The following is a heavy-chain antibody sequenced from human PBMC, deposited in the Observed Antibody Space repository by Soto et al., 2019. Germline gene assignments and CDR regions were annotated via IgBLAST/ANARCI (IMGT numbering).Heavy chain of an antibody. CDR3: ARDFWSGYYDYYYYSMDV. V-gene: IGHV1-69*13. CDR1: GGTCSSYA. Sequence: ASVKVSCKASGGTCSSYAISWVRQAPGQGLEWMGGIIPIFGTANYAQKFQGRVTITADESTSSAYMELSSLRSEDTAVYYCARDFWSGYYDYYYYSMDVWGKGTTVTVS. D-gene: IGHD3-3*01. J-gene: IGHJ6*03. CDR2: IIPIFGTA.